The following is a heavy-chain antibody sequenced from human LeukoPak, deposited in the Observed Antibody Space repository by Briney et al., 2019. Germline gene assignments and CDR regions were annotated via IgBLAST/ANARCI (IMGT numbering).Heavy chain of an antibody. J-gene: IGHJ4*02. CDR2: INHSGST. CDR3: AGFGPYDSSGYYYRPFDY. D-gene: IGHD3-22*01. CDR1: GGSFSGYY. V-gene: IGHV4-34*01. Sequence: TSETLSLTCAVYGGSFSGYYWSWIRQPPGKGLEWIGEINHSGSTNYNPSLKSRVTIPVDTSKNQFSLKLSSVTAADTAVYYCAGFGPYDSSGYYYRPFDYWGQGTLVTVSS.